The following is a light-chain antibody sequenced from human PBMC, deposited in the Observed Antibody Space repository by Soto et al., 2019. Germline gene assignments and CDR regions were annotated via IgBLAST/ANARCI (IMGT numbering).Light chain of an antibody. J-gene: IGKJ4*01. CDR1: QSLTSKY. CDR2: HAS. CDR3: QQYSDSPLT. Sequence: EIVLTQSPGTLSLSPGERATVSCRASQSLTSKYLAWYQQKPGQAPRVVIYHASRRAAGIPDRFSGSGSGTDFTLIISRMEPEDFAFYYCQQYSDSPLTFGGGTKVDIK. V-gene: IGKV3-20*01.